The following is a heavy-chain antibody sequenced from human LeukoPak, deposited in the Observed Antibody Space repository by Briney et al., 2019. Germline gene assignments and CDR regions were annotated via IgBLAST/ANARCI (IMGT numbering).Heavy chain of an antibody. CDR3: ARHGSSYSFGS. CDR1: SGSISTYY. V-gene: IGHV4-59*08. Sequence: SETLSLTCTVSSGSISTYYWSWIRQPPGKGLEWIGYIYDYGSTIINPSLKSRVTISKDTSKNQFSVRLSSVTAADTAVYYCARHGSSYSFGSWGQGTLVTVSS. CDR2: IYDYGST. J-gene: IGHJ4*02. D-gene: IGHD6-13*01.